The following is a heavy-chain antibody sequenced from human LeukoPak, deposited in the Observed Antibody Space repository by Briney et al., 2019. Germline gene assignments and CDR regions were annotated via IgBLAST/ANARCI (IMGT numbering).Heavy chain of an antibody. CDR3: AKDRLWFGEKHLDY. CDR1: GFTFNNYG. D-gene: IGHD3-10*01. J-gene: IGHJ4*02. CDR2: ISTDGNYK. V-gene: IGHV3-30*18. Sequence: PGKSLRLSCAASGFTFNNYGMPWVRQAPGKGLEWVAVISTDGNYKHSADSVKGRFNISRDNSKNALYLQMNSLRVEDTAVYYCAKDRLWFGEKHLDYWGQGTPVTVSS.